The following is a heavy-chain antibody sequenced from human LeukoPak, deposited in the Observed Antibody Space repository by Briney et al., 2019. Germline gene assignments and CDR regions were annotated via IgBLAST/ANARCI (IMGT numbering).Heavy chain of an antibody. CDR3: ARPVDDDGDYVHDY. J-gene: IGHJ4*02. CDR2: INPNSGGT. D-gene: IGHD4-17*01. V-gene: IGHV1-2*06. CDR1: GYTFTGYY. Sequence: ASVKVSCKASGYTFTGYYMHWVRQAPGQGLEWMGRINPNSGGTNYAQKFQGRVTMTRDTSISTAYMELSRLRSDDTAVYYCARPVDDDGDYVHDYWGQGTLVTVSS.